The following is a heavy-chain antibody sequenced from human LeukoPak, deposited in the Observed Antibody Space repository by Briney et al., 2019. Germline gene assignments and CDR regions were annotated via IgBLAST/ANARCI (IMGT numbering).Heavy chain of an antibody. D-gene: IGHD5-12*01. CDR2: ISSSGSTI. CDR1: GFTFSDYY. CDR3: ARAIEWTYYYMDV. J-gene: IGHJ6*03. V-gene: IGHV3-11*04. Sequence: GGSLGLSCAASGFTFSDYYLIWIRRAPGKGLEWVSYISSSGSTIYYADSVKGRFTISRDNAKNSLYLQMNSLRAEDTAVYYCARAIEWTYYYMDVWGKGTTVTVSS.